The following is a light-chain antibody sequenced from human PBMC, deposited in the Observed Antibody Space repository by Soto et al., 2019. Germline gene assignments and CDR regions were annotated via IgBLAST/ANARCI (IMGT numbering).Light chain of an antibody. J-gene: IGKJ4*01. V-gene: IGKV3-15*01. CDR1: QGIGDT. Sequence: EVVMTEAPSTLSVSRCEGVARCFRANQGIGDTLAWYQHKPGQTPRLLIYDTSTRATGVPARFSGSRSGPEFTLTINSLQSEDFAIYYCQPYNNWPLTFGGGTKVDIK. CDR3: QPYNNWPLT. CDR2: DTS.